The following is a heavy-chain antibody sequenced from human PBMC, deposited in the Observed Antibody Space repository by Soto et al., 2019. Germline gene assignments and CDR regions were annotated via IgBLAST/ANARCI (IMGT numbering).Heavy chain of an antibody. Sequence: ASVKVSCKASGYTFTSYYMHWVRQAPGQGLEWMGIINPSGGSTSYAQEFQGRVTMTRDTSTSTVYMELSSLRSEDTAVYYCARVGLRVYRPGSERFYYGMDAWGNGKTVTVSS. CDR3: ARVGLRVYRPGSERFYYGMDA. D-gene: IGHD4-17*01. CDR1: GYTFTSYY. CDR2: INPSGGST. J-gene: IGHJ6*04. V-gene: IGHV1-46*01.